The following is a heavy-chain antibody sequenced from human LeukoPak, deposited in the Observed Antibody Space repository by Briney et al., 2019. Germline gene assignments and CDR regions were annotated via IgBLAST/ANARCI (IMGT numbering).Heavy chain of an antibody. J-gene: IGHJ4*02. CDR1: GGSISSGSYY. CDR3: ARVDGVGRQTFYYFDH. D-gene: IGHD3-3*01. CDR2: IYTSGST. V-gene: IGHV4-61*02. Sequence: SQTLSLTCTVSGGSISSGSYYWSWIRQPAGKGLEWIGRIYTSGSTNYNPSLKSRVTISVDTSKNQFSLKLSSVTAADTAVYYCARVDGVGRQTFYYFDHWGQGTLVTVSS.